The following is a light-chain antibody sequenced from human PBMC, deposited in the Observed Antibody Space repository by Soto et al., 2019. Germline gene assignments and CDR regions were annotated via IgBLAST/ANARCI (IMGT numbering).Light chain of an antibody. Sequence: DIQMTQSPSSVSASVGDRVTITCRASQGISSWLVWYQQKPGKAPKFLIHTASSLQSGVPSRFSGSGSGTDFTLTISSLQPEDFATYYCQQANSFTLTFGGGTKVEIK. V-gene: IGKV1-12*01. J-gene: IGKJ4*01. CDR2: TAS. CDR1: QGISSW. CDR3: QQANSFTLT.